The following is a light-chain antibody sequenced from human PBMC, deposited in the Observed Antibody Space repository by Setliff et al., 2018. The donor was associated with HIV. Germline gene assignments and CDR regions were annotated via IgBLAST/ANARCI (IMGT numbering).Light chain of an antibody. Sequence: QSALTQPASVSGSPGQSITISCTGTRSDVGGYDYVSWYQHHPGKAPTLIIYNVNKRPSGVSNRLSGSKSGNTASLTISGLQAEDEADYYCTSYTTSSSPYVFGTGTKVTVL. J-gene: IGLJ1*01. CDR3: TSYTTSSSPYV. CDR1: RSDVGGYDY. V-gene: IGLV2-14*03. CDR2: NVN.